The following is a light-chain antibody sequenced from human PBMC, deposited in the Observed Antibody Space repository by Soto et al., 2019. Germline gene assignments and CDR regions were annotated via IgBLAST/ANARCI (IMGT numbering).Light chain of an antibody. CDR3: SSYASSSPVV. Sequence: QSALTQPASVSGSPGQSITISCTGTSSDVGGYNYVSWYQQHPGKAPKLMIYDVSNRPSGVSNRFSGSKSGNTASLTISGPQAEDEGDYYCSSYASSSPVVFGGGTKLTVL. V-gene: IGLV2-14*01. J-gene: IGLJ2*01. CDR2: DVS. CDR1: SSDVGGYNY.